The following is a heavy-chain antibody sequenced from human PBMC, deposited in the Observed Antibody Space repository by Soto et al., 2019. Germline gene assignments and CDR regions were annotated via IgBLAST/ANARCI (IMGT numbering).Heavy chain of an antibody. J-gene: IGHJ3*02. Sequence: EVQLVESGGGLVQPGGSLRVSCAASGFTLSDYSMNWVRRAPGKGLEWVSHITRITYYADSVKGRFTMSRDDAKNSVYLQMDSLRDEDTAVYYCARDVGYAFDIWGQGTVVTVSS. CDR3: ARDVGYAFDI. CDR1: GFTLSDYS. CDR2: ITRIT. V-gene: IGHV3-48*02. D-gene: IGHD1-26*01.